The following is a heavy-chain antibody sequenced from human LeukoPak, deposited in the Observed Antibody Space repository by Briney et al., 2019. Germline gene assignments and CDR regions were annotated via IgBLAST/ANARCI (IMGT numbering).Heavy chain of an antibody. Sequence: GGSLRLSCAASGFTFSNYAMSWVRQAPGKGLEWVSVISGSGDTTNYADSVKGRFTTSRDNAKNSLYLQMNSLRAEDTAVYYCAELGITMIGGVWGKGTTVTISS. CDR2: ISGSGDTT. V-gene: IGHV3-23*01. D-gene: IGHD3-10*02. CDR1: GFTFSNYA. CDR3: AELGITMIGGV. J-gene: IGHJ6*04.